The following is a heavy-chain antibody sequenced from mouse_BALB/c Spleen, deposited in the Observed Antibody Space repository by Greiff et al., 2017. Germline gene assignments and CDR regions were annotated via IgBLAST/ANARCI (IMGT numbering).Heavy chain of an antibody. Sequence: VQLKQSGPELVKPGASVKMSCKASGYTFTSYVMHWVKQKPGQGLEWIGYINPYNDGTKYNEKFKGKATLTSDKSSSTAYMELSSLTSEDSAVYYCARKERGFYYDYFDYWGQGTTLTVSS. J-gene: IGHJ2*01. CDR1: GYTFTSYV. D-gene: IGHD1-1*02. CDR3: ARKERGFYYDYFDY. CDR2: INPYNDGT. V-gene: IGHV1-14*01.